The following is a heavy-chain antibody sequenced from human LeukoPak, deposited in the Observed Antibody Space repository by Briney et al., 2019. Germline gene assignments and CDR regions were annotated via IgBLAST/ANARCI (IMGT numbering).Heavy chain of an antibody. V-gene: IGHV3-23*01. CDR2: ISGSGGST. CDR3: AKTILEWLHNRFYGMDV. J-gene: IGHJ6*02. CDR1: GFTFSSYA. D-gene: IGHD3-3*01. Sequence: GGSLRLSCAASGFTFSSYAMSWVRQAPGKGLEWVSAISGSGGSTYYADSVEGRFTISRDNSKNTLYLQMNSLRAEDTAVYYCAKTILEWLHNRFYGMDVWGQGTTVTVSS.